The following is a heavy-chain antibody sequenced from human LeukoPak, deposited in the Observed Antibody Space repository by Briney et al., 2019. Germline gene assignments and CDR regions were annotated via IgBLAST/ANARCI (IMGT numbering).Heavy chain of an antibody. CDR1: GGTFSSYA. CDR3: ARGRGKVGATKLGYYYYYMDV. Sequence: SVKVSCKASGGTFSSYAISWVRQAPGQGLEWMGGIIPIFGTANYAQKFQGRVTITTDESTSTAYMELGSLRSEDTAVYYCARGRGKVGATKLGYYYYYMDVWGKGTTVTVSS. CDR2: IIPIFGTA. V-gene: IGHV1-69*05. J-gene: IGHJ6*03. D-gene: IGHD1-26*01.